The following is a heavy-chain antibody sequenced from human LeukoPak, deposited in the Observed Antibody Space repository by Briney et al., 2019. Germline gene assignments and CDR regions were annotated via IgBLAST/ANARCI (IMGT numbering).Heavy chain of an antibody. CDR1: GGSISGYY. V-gene: IGHV4-34*01. Sequence: SETLSLTCTVSGGSISGYYWSWIRQPPGKGLEWIGEINHSGSTNYNPSLKSRVTISVDTSKNQFSLKLSSVTAADTAVYYCARGGRGRDWGQGTLVTVSS. J-gene: IGHJ4*02. CDR3: ARGGRGRD. D-gene: IGHD3-10*01. CDR2: INHSGST.